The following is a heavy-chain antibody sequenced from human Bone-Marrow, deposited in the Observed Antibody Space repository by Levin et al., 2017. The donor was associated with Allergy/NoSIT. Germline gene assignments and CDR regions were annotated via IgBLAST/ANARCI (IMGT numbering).Heavy chain of an antibody. CDR1: GFIFSSRW. J-gene: IGHJ4*02. D-gene: IGHD6-25*01. CDR3: VRGAGFLFDY. V-gene: IGHV3-7*01. CDR2: IKGDGTEK. Sequence: ETLSLTCAASGFIFSSRWMNWVRRAPGKGLEWLAIIKGDGTEKHYVDSVKGRFTISRDNAENSLYLQMNSLRVEDTAVYYCVRGAGFLFDYWGQGILVTVSS.